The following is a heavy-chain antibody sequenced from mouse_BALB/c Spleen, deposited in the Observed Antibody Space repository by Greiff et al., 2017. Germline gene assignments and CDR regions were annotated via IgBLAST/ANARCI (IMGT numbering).Heavy chain of an antibody. CDR1: GYTFTSYW. D-gene: IGHD2-3*01. CDR3: ARSGWLLPPNFDY. J-gene: IGHJ2*01. CDR2: INPSNGRT. Sequence: QVQLQQPGAELVKPGASVKLSCKASGYTFTSYWMHWVKQRPGQGLEWIGEINPSNGRTNYNEKFKSKATLTVDKSSSTAYMQLSSLTSEDSAVYYCARSGWLLPPNFDYWGQGTTLTVSS. V-gene: IGHV1S81*02.